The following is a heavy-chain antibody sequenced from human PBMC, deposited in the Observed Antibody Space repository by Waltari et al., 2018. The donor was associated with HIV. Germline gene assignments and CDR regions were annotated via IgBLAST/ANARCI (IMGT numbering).Heavy chain of an antibody. CDR3: VRGAPFDY. V-gene: IGHV3-74*01. CDR2: INSDGSET. CDR1: GFTFSSFW. J-gene: IGHJ4*02. Sequence: EEQLVESGGGLVQPGGSLRLSCAASGFTFSSFWMHWVRQVPGKGLVWVARINSDGSETSTADSVKGRFTIFRDNARNTLYLQMHSLRAEDTALYYCVRGAPFDYWGQGALVAVSS.